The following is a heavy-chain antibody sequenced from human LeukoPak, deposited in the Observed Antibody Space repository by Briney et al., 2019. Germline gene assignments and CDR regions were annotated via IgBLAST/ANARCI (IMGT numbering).Heavy chain of an antibody. CDR2: VSNSGVDT. Sequence: GSPSLSCAASGFTFTNYAMSWVRQAPGKGLEWVSTVSNSGVDTYYADSVRGRFTISRDNSRNTVFLQINSLRAEDTAVYYCAKSHSVAQRGYFDYWGQGTLVTVSS. J-gene: IGHJ4*02. D-gene: IGHD4-23*01. CDR3: AKSHSVAQRGYFDY. CDR1: GFTFTNYA. V-gene: IGHV3-23*01.